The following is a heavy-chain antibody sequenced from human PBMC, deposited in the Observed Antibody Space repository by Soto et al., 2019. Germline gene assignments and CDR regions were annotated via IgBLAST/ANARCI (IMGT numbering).Heavy chain of an antibody. V-gene: IGHV3-49*03. Sequence: SLRLSCTASGFTFGDYAMSWFRQAPGKGLEWVGFIRSKAYGGTTEYAASVKGRFTISRDDSKSIAYLQMNSLKTEDTAVYYCTRASGIMTTVTTSYYYYGMDVWGQGTTVTVSS. D-gene: IGHD4-17*01. CDR1: GFTFGDYA. J-gene: IGHJ6*02. CDR3: TRASGIMTTVTTSYYYYGMDV. CDR2: IRSKAYGGTT.